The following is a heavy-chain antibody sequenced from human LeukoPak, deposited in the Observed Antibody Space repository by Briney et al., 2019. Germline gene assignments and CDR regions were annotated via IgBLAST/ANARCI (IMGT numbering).Heavy chain of an antibody. D-gene: IGHD1-7*01. CDR3: AKYNWNYSWFDP. V-gene: IGHV3-23*01. CDR2: ISGSGGST. CDR1: GFTFSSYA. J-gene: IGHJ5*02. Sequence: LGGSLRLSCAASGFTFSSYAMSWVRQAPGKGLEWVSVISGSGGSTYYADSVKGRFTISRDNSKNTLYLQMNSLRAEDTAVYYCAKYNWNYSWFDPWGQGTLVTVSS.